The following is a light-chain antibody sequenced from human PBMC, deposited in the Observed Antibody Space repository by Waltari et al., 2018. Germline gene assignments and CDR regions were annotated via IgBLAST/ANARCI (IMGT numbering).Light chain of an antibody. J-gene: IGKJ1*01. CDR3: QQYNNWPTWT. V-gene: IGKV3-15*01. Sequence: EVVMTQSPATLSVSPGERATLPCRASHSVKTNLAWYQQKPGQAPRLVLFDASTMASGNPARFSGRGSGTEFTLTIGSLQPEDSAVYYCQQYNNWPTWTFGQGAKVEIK. CDR2: DAS. CDR1: HSVKTN.